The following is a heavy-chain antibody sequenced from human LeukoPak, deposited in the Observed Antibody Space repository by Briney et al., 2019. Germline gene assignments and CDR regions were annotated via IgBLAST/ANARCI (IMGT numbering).Heavy chain of an antibody. Sequence: KTSETLSLTCAVYGGSFSGYYWSWIRQPPGKGLEWIGEINHSGSTNYNPSLQSRVTISADTSKNQFSLNLRSVIAADTAVYYCTRGLRLGYCSGGSCYYWFDPWGQGTRVTVSS. D-gene: IGHD2-15*01. V-gene: IGHV4-34*01. J-gene: IGHJ5*02. CDR1: GGSFSGYY. CDR3: TRGLRLGYCSGGSCYYWFDP. CDR2: INHSGST.